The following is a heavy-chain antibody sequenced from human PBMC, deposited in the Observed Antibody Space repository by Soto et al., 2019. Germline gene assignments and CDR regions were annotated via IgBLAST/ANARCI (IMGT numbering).Heavy chain of an antibody. CDR1: GGSLSNYG. CDR3: ARGDATKIVVTTYYAMDV. Sequence: QVQLVQSGAEVKKPGSSVKVSCKASGGSLSNYGISWVRQAPGQGLEWMGAIIPVFGTPNYAQKFQDRVTITADESTTTVYREVRSLTAEDTAVYYWARGDATKIVVTTYYAMDVWGQGTTVTVSS. D-gene: IGHD3-22*01. V-gene: IGHV1-69*12. CDR2: IIPVFGTP. J-gene: IGHJ6*02.